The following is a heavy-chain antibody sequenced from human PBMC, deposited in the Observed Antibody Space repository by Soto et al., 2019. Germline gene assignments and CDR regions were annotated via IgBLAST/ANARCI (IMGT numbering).Heavy chain of an antibody. CDR3: ARDQGAAAGTFTYFQH. Sequence: GGSLRLSCAASGFTFSNYDMHWVRQAPGKGLEWVALIWYDGSNKYYADSVKGRLTISRDNSKNTLYLQINSLRAEDTAVYYCARDQGAAAGTFTYFQHWGQGTLVTVSS. J-gene: IGHJ1*01. CDR2: IWYDGSNK. D-gene: IGHD6-13*01. CDR1: GFTFSNYD. V-gene: IGHV3-33*01.